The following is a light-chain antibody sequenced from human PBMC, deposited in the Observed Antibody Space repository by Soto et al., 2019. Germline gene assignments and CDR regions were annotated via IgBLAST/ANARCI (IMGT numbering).Light chain of an antibody. CDR2: GAS. Sequence: EIVLTQSPGTLSLSPGERATLSCRASQSVSSSYLAWYQQKPGQAPRLLIYGASSRATGIPDRFSGSGSGKEFTRTISRLEPEDFAVYYCQQYGRSPTYTFGQGTKLEIK. CDR1: QSVSSSY. CDR3: QQYGRSPTYT. V-gene: IGKV3-20*01. J-gene: IGKJ2*01.